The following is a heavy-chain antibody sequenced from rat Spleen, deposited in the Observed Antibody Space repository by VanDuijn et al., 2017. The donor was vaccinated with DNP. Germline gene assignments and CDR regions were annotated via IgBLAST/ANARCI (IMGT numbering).Heavy chain of an antibody. CDR3: ARHRTIMPYYYAMDA. CDR2: ISTSGTRT. V-gene: IGHV5-25*01. CDR1: GFIFSNYY. D-gene: IGHD1-12*01. Sequence: EVQLVESGGGPVQPGRSLKLSCVASGFIFSNYYMAWVRQAPKKGLEWVATISTSGTRTYYPDSVKGRFTISRDNAESSLYLQMDSLRSEDTATYYCARHRTIMPYYYAMDAWGQGASVTVSS. J-gene: IGHJ4*01.